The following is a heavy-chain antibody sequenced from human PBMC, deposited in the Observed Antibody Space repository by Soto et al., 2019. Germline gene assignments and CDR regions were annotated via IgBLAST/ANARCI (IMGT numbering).Heavy chain of an antibody. CDR3: ARGAGIGSGYVVLYYYYGMDV. J-gene: IGHJ6*02. D-gene: IGHD5-12*01. CDR1: GGTFSSNA. CDR2: IIPIFGTA. Sequence: QVQLVQSGAEVKKPGSSVKVSCKASGGTFSSNAISWVRQAPGQGLEWMGGIIPIFGTANYAQKFQGRVTITADESTSTAYMELSSLRSEDTAVYYCARGAGIGSGYVVLYYYYGMDVWGQGTTVTVSS. V-gene: IGHV1-69*01.